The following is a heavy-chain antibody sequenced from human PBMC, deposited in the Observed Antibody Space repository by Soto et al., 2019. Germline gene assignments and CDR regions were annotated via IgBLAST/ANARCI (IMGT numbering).Heavy chain of an antibody. Sequence: QVQLVQSGAEVKKPGSSVKVSCKASGGTFSSYAISWVRQAPGQGLEWMGGIIPIFGTANYAQKFQGRVTITADKSTSTAYRELSSLRSEDTAVYYCASGGNSYGSGSDYYYYGMDVWGQGTTVTVSS. J-gene: IGHJ6*02. V-gene: IGHV1-69*06. D-gene: IGHD3-10*01. CDR2: IIPIFGTA. CDR3: ASGGNSYGSGSDYYYYGMDV. CDR1: GGTFSSYA.